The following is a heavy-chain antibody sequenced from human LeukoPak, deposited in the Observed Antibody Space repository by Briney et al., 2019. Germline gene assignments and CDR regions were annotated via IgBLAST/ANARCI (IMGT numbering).Heavy chain of an antibody. CDR1: GGTFSSYA. CDR3: ARIQVQQQLVHYYYYMDV. CDR2: IIPIFGTA. Sequence: GSSVKVSCKASGGTFSSYAISWVRQPPGQGLEWMGGIIPIFGTANYAQKFQGRVTITADESTNTAYMELSSLRSEDTAVHYCARIQVQQQLVHYYYYMDVWGKGTTVTVSS. V-gene: IGHV1-69*01. D-gene: IGHD6-13*01. J-gene: IGHJ6*03.